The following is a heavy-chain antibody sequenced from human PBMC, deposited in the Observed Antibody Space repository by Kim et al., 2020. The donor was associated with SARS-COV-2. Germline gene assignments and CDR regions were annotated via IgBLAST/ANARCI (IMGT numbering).Heavy chain of an antibody. V-gene: IGHV4-30-4*01. CDR1: GVSIRNPDFY. J-gene: IGHJ6*01. D-gene: IGHD4-17*01. Sequence: SETLSLTCIVSGVSIRNPDFYWNWIRQAPGQGLEWIGCSFYSGTTYYNPSLESRVTISVDTSRNQFSLRMTSVTVADAALYYCVRDWAYGDIHYGFDVWG. CDR2: SFYSGTT. CDR3: VRDWAYGDIHYGFDV.